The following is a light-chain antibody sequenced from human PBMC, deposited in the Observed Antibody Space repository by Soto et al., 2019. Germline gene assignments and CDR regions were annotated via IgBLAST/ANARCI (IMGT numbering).Light chain of an antibody. J-gene: IGKJ1*01. CDR3: QQRSNWPRRT. CDR1: QSVSSY. V-gene: IGKV3-11*01. CDR2: DAS. Sequence: EIVLTQSPATLSLSPGERATLSCRASQSVSSYLAWYQQKPGQAPRLLIYDASNRATGIPARFSGSGSGTEFTLTISSLEPEEFAVYYCQQRSNWPRRTFGPGTKVEIK.